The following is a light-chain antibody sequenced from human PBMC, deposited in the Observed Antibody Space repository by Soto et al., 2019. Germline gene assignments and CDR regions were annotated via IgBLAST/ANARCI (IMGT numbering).Light chain of an antibody. J-gene: IGKJ1*01. CDR2: QAS. CDR1: QNIRTW. V-gene: IGKV1-5*03. CDR3: QQYNSPWT. Sequence: DIQMTQSPSTLSAFVGDRVTITCRASQNIRTWLAWYQQKPGKAPKLLISQASNLESGVPSRFSGSGSGTEITLTISSLQPDDFATYYCQQYNSPWTFGHGTKVEI.